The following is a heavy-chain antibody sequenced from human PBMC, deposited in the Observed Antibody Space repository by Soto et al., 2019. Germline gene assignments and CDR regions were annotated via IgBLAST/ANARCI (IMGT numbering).Heavy chain of an antibody. D-gene: IGHD3-3*01. V-gene: IGHV3-7*01. CDR1: ELTSIDLW. Sequence: AFELTSIDLWVRRIRKAPGKGLEWVVNIKQDGSEKYYVDYVKGRFTISRDNAKNSLYLQMNSLRAEDTAVYYCARGVASFGVVSDAFDIWGQGTMVTVS. J-gene: IGHJ3*02. CDR3: ARGVASFGVVSDAFDI. CDR2: IKQDGSEK.